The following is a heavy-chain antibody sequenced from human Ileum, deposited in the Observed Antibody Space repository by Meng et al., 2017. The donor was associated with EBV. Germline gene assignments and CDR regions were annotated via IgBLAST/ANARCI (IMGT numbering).Heavy chain of an antibody. D-gene: IGHD6-19*01. J-gene: IGHJ4*02. Sequence: QVPLKESAPGPVQPSGPRSLTCAVSGGSISSSNWWSWVRQPPGKGLEWIGEIYHSGSTNYNPFLKSRVTISVDKSKNQFSLNLSSVTAADTAVYYCARVGQWLPIDYWGQGTLVTVSS. V-gene: IGHV4-4*02. CDR3: ARVGQWLPIDY. CDR1: GGSISSSNW. CDR2: IYHSGST.